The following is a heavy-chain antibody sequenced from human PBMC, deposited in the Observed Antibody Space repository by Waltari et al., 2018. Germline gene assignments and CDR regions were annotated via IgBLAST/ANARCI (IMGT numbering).Heavy chain of an antibody. CDR3: ARLPTKYYDSPGWGFFDQ. V-gene: IGHV4-59*08. Sequence: HVQLQESGPGLVKPSETLSLTCTVSGDFPSNDHWTCIRQAPGKGPEWIAYLRNTGATKCTPSLESRVTISTVTSKKQFSLRLTSVTAADTAVYYCARLPTKYYDSPGWGFFDQWGQGILVTVSS. D-gene: IGHD3-22*01. CDR1: GDFPSNDH. CDR2: LRNTGAT. J-gene: IGHJ4*02.